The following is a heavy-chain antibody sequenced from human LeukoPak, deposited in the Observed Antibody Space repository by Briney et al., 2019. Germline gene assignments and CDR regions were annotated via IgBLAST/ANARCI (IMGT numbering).Heavy chain of an antibody. J-gene: IGHJ5*01. CDR2: IYYSGST. CDR1: GGSISSGGYY. Sequence: NPSETLSLTCTVSGGSISSGGYYWSWIRQHPGKGLEWIGYIYYSGSTYYNPSLKSRVTISVDTSKDQFSLKLTSVTAADTAVYYCARLFNPRYCSATCEFDSWGQGTLVTVSS. D-gene: IGHD2-15*01. V-gene: IGHV4-31*03. CDR3: ARLFNPRYCSATCEFDS.